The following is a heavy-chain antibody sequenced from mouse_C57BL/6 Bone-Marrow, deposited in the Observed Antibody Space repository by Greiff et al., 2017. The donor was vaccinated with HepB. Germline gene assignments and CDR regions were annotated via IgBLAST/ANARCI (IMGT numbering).Heavy chain of an antibody. CDR1: GYTFTSYW. Sequence: VQLQQPGAELVKPGASVKLSCKASGYTFTSYWMHWVKQRPGQGLEWIGMIHPNSGSTNYNEKFKSKATLTVDKSSSTAYMQLSSLTSEDSAVYYCASDSNYSYYFDYWGQGTTLTVSS. D-gene: IGHD2-5*01. CDR3: ASDSNYSYYFDY. CDR2: IHPNSGST. V-gene: IGHV1-64*01. J-gene: IGHJ2*01.